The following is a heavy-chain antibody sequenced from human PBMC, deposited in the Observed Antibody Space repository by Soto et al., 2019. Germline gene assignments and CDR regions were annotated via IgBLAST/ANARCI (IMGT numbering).Heavy chain of an antibody. D-gene: IGHD6-13*01. J-gene: IGHJ4*02. CDR3: AKDGTQWPRAKTSYFDY. V-gene: IGHV3-30*18. CDR1: GFTFSSYG. CDR2: ISYDGSNK. Sequence: GGSLRLSCAASGFTFSSYGMHWVRQAPGKGLEWVAVISYDGSNKYYADSVKGRFTISRDNSKNTLYLQMNSLRAEDTAVYYCAKDGTQWPRAKTSYFDYWGQGTLVTVSS.